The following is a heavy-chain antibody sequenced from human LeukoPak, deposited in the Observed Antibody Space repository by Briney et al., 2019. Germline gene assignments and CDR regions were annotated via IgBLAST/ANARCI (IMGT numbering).Heavy chain of an antibody. CDR1: GGTFSSYA. J-gene: IGHJ4*02. V-gene: IGHV1-69*13. D-gene: IGHD2-2*01. Sequence: SVKVSCKASGGTFSSYAISWGRQAPGQGLEWMGGIIPIFGTANYAQKFQGRVTITADESTSTAYMELSTLRSEDTAVYYCATPGRYCSSTSCYGGYFDYWGQGTLVTVSS. CDR3: ATPGRYCSSTSCYGGYFDY. CDR2: IIPIFGTA.